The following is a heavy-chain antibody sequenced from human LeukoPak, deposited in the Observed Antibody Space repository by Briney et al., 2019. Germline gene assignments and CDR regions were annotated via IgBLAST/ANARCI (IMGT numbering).Heavy chain of an antibody. D-gene: IGHD3-10*01. CDR2: IYYSGST. CDR3: ARPIKPHYYGSGSYRY. Sequence: SETLSLTCTVSGGSISSYYWSWIRQPPGKGLEWIAYIYYSGSTNYNPSLKSRVTISVDTSKNQFSLKLSSVTAADTAVYYCARPIKPHYYGSGSYRYWGQGTLVTVSS. V-gene: IGHV4-59*12. J-gene: IGHJ4*02. CDR1: GGSISSYY.